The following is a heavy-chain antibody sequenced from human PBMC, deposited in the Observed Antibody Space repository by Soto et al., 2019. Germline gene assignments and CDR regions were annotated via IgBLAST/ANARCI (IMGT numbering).Heavy chain of an antibody. CDR1: GFTFSSYA. V-gene: IGHV3-30-3*01. CDR2: ISYDGSNK. J-gene: IGHJ5*02. Sequence: QVQLVESGGGVVQPGRSLRLSCAASGFTFSSYAMHWVRQAPGKGLEWVAVISYDGSNKYYADSVKGRFTISRDNSKNTLYLQMNSLRAEDMAVYYCARELRGECSGGNCSVSWFDPWGQGTLVTVSS. CDR3: ARELRGECSGGNCSVSWFDP. D-gene: IGHD2-15*01.